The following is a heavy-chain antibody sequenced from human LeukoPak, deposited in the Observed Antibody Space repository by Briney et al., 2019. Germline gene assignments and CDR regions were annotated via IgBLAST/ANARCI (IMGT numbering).Heavy chain of an antibody. CDR1: GFTVSTNY. CDR2: LYSGGTT. J-gene: IGHJ4*02. Sequence: GGSLRLSCAASGFTVSTNYMSWVRQAPGKGLEWVSVLYSGGTTYYADSVKGRFTISRDNSKNTLYLQMNSLRAGDTAVYYCAMDSSWLPLKFDYWGQGTLVTVST. D-gene: IGHD5-24*01. CDR3: AMDSSWLPLKFDY. V-gene: IGHV3-66*01.